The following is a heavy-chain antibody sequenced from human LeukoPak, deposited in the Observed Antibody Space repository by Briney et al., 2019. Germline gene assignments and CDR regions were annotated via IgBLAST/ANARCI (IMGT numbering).Heavy chain of an antibody. V-gene: IGHV3-13*01. CDR2: VSAGHHA. Sequence: GGSLRLSCTASGFTLGGHDMHWVRQTTGDGLEWVAAVSAGHHAFYAGSVKGRFTVSREDTKNSLYLQMNSLRAGDTAVYYCVREARGYHYTYFDYWGQGSLVTVSS. CDR3: VREARGYHYTYFDY. J-gene: IGHJ4*02. CDR1: GFTLGGHD. D-gene: IGHD5-18*01.